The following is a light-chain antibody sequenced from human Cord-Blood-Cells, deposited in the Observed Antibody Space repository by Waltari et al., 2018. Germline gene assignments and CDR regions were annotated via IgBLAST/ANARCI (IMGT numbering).Light chain of an antibody. Sequence: IVMTQSPLSLPVTPGEPASISCRSSQRLLHSNGDNCVDWNLQKPGQSPQLQIYLGSNRGCGGHDRFSGSGSGTDFTLEISRVEAEDVGVYYCMQAVQTPYTFGQGTKLEIE. CDR3: MQAVQTPYT. J-gene: IGKJ2*01. V-gene: IGKV2-28*01. CDR2: LGS. CDR1: QRLLHSNGDNC.